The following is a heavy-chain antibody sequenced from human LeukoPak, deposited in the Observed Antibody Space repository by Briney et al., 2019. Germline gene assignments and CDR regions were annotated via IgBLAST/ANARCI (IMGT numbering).Heavy chain of an antibody. D-gene: IGHD3-3*02. CDR2: IYSGGST. CDR3: ARRAFNSHDAFDI. V-gene: IGHV3-66*01. J-gene: IGHJ3*02. Sequence: GGSLRLSCAASGFTVSSNYMSWVRQAPGKGLEWVSVIYSGGSTYYADSVKGRFTISRDNSKNTLYLQMNSLRAEDTAVYYCARRAFNSHDAFDIWGQGTMVTVSP. CDR1: GFTVSSNY.